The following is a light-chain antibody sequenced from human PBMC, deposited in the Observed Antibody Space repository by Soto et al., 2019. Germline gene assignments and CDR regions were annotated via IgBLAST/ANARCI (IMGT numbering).Light chain of an antibody. CDR2: GAS. Sequence: EIVMTQSPATLSVSPGERATLSCRASQSVSSDLAWYEQKPGQAPRLLIYGASTRATGIPARFSGSGSGTEFTLTIRSLQSEDFAVYYCQQYGSSPRTFGQGTKVEIK. CDR3: QQYGSSPRT. V-gene: IGKV3-15*01. J-gene: IGKJ1*01. CDR1: QSVSSD.